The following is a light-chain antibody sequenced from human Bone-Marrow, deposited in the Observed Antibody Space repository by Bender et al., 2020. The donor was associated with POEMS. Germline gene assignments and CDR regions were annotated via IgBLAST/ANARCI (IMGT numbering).Light chain of an antibody. V-gene: IGLV2-14*03. Sequence: QSALTQPASVSGSPGQSVTISCIGTSSDVGAYDYVSWFQHHPGQAPKLMIYDVTNRPSGISSRFSGSKSGYTASLTISGLQTEDGADYYCCSYATTTTWAFGGGTKVTVL. CDR2: DVT. CDR3: CSYATTTTWA. J-gene: IGLJ3*02. CDR1: SSDVGAYDY.